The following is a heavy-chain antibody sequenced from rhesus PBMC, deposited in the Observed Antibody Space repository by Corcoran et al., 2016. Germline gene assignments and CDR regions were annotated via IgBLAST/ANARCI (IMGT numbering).Heavy chain of an antibody. CDR2: IYGNSASP. J-gene: IGHJ5-1*01. Sequence: QVQLQESGPGLVKPSETLSLTCAVSGGSISDYYYWNWIRQPPGKGLEWMGNIYGNSASPYDNPPPKSRFTISKDTAENHFFLKLSSVTAADTAVYYCARDGGNRFDVWGPGVLVTVSS. CDR3: ARDGGNRFDV. D-gene: IGHD3-34*01. V-gene: IGHV4S9*01. CDR1: GGSISDYYY.